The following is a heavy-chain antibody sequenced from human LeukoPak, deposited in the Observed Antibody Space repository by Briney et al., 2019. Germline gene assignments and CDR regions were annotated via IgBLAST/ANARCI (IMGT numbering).Heavy chain of an antibody. CDR1: GFTFSSYG. D-gene: IGHD3-9*01. V-gene: IGHV3-23*01. J-gene: IGHJ2*01. CDR2: ISGSGGST. Sequence: PGGSLRLSYAASGFTFSSYGMSWVRQAPGYWLDSVSAISGSGGSTYYADSVKGRFTISRDNSKNTLYLQMNSLRAEDTAVYFCVRYFTRHSWYFDLWGRGTLVTVSS. CDR3: VRYFTRHSWYFDL.